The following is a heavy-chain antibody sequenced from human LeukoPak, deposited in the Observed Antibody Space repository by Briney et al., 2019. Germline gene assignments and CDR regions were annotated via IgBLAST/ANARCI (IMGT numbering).Heavy chain of an antibody. V-gene: IGHV1-69*06. D-gene: IGHD3-22*01. CDR1: GYTFTSYG. CDR3: ARAVRRYYDSSGYSY. Sequence: GASVKVSCKASGYTFTSYGISWVRQAPGQGLEWMGGIIPIFGTANYAQKFQGRVTITADKSTSTAYMELSSLRSEDTAVYYCARAVRRYYDSSGYSYWGQGTLVTVSS. CDR2: IIPIFGTA. J-gene: IGHJ4*02.